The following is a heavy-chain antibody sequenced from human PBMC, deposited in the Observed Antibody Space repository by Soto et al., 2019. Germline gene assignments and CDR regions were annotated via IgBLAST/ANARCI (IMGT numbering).Heavy chain of an antibody. CDR1: GGTFSSYT. CDR2: IIPILGIA. J-gene: IGHJ2*01. Sequence: SVKVSCKASGGTFSSYTISWVRQAPGQGLEWMGRIIPILGIANYAQKFQGRVTITADKSTSTAYIELSSLRSEDTAVYYCATSLIQLPIYWYFDLWGRGTLVTVSS. CDR3: ATSLIQLPIYWYFDL. D-gene: IGHD2-2*01. V-gene: IGHV1-69*02.